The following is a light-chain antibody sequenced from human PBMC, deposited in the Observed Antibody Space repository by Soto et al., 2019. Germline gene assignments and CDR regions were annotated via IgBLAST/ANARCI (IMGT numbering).Light chain of an antibody. CDR3: QKYNRAPPT. CDR2: ASS. J-gene: IGKJ1*01. V-gene: IGKV1-27*01. CDR1: QAFSIY. Sequence: DIQMTQSPSSLSTSVGDRVTITCRASQAFSIYLAWYQQKPGKVPKLLIYASSTLQSRVPSRFSGSGSGTDFTLTISSLQPEDVATYYCQKYNRAPPTFGRGTKVEIK.